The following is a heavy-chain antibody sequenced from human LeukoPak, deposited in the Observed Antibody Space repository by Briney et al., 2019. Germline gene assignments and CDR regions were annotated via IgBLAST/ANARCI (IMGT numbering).Heavy chain of an antibody. CDR3: AKERTIDY. J-gene: IGHJ4*02. D-gene: IGHD3/OR15-3a*01. Sequence: RGSLRLSCAAPGFTLRSYAMHWVRQAPAKGVEWVEVISYGESKKYYADCGKGRFTISRDNSKNTLYLQMNSLRAEDTAVDNCAKERTIDYWGQGTLVTVSS. CDR1: GFTLRSYA. V-gene: IGHV3-30-3*01. CDR2: ISYGESKK.